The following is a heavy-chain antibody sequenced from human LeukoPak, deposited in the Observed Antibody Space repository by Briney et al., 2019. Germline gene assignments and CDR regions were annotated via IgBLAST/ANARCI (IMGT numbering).Heavy chain of an antibody. CDR2: ISSSSSYI. Sequence: GGSLRLSCAASGFTFSSYSMNWVRQAPGKGLEWASSISSSSSYIYYADSVKGRFTISRDNAKNSLYLQMNSLRAEDTAVYYCARDRGFGELSGYYGMDVWGQGTTVTVSS. V-gene: IGHV3-21*01. CDR1: GFTFSSYS. D-gene: IGHD3-10*01. CDR3: ARDRGFGELSGYYGMDV. J-gene: IGHJ6*02.